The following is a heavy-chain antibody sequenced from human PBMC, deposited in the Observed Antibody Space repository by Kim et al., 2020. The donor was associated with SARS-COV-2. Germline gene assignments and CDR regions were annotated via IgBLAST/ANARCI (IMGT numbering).Heavy chain of an antibody. CDR3: VRLVSENSAVEY. V-gene: IGHV4-39*01. Sequence: YYNPSLKSRVTMSVDTSKNQFSLKMRSVTAADTAVYYCVRLVSENSAVEYWGQGTLVTVSS. J-gene: IGHJ4*02.